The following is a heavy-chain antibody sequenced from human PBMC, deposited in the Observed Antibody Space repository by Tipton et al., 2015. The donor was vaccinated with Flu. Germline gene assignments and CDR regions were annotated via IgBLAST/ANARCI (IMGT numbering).Heavy chain of an antibody. Sequence: TLSLTCAVSGYFISSGYYWGWIRQPPGKGLEWIGEINHSGSTKYNPSLKSRVTISVDTSKNQFSLKLNSVTAADTAVFYCARGSGYANTYFDSWAQGTLVTVSS. V-gene: IGHV4-38-2*01. CDR3: ARGSGYANTYFDS. CDR2: INHSGST. D-gene: IGHD6-25*01. CDR1: GYFISSGYY. J-gene: IGHJ4*02.